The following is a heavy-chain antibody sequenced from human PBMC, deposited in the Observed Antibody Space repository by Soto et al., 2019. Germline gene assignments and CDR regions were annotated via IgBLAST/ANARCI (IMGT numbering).Heavy chain of an antibody. V-gene: IGHV3-30*18. Sequence: WGSLRLSCAASGFTFSNYGMHWVRQAPGKGLEWVAFISDDGSNKYYADSMKGRFTMSRDNSKRTLYLQMSSLRVEDTAVYYCTKRGNVLRFLEWSSGMEVWGQGTTVTVSS. D-gene: IGHD3-3*01. CDR3: TKRGNVLRFLEWSSGMEV. CDR1: GFTFSNYG. J-gene: IGHJ6*02. CDR2: ISDDGSNK.